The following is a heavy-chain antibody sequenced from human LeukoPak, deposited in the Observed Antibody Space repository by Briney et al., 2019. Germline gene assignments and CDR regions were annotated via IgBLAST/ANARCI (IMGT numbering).Heavy chain of an antibody. J-gene: IGHJ4*02. V-gene: IGHV1-2*02. D-gene: IGHD1-26*01. Sequence: SVKVSCKASRYTFTGYYMHWVRQAPGQRVEWMGWINRNSGGTNYAKKFQSRVIMTRDTSISTDYVELSRLGSDDTAVYNCASVGDRDYWGQGTLVTVSS. CDR1: RYTFTGYY. CDR3: ASVGDRDY. CDR2: INRNSGGT.